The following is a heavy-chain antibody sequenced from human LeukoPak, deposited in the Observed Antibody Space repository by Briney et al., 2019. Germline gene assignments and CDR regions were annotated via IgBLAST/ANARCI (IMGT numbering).Heavy chain of an antibody. V-gene: IGHV3-9*01. CDR2: ISWNSGSI. CDR3: AKEIRNYYGSGSPFDY. Sequence: GGSLRLSCAASEFTFSSYWMSWVRQAPGKGLEWVSGISWNSGSIGYADSVKGRFTISRDNAKNSLYLQMNSLRAEDTALYYCAKEIRNYYGSGSPFDYWGQGTLVTVSS. J-gene: IGHJ4*02. D-gene: IGHD3-10*01. CDR1: EFTFSSYW.